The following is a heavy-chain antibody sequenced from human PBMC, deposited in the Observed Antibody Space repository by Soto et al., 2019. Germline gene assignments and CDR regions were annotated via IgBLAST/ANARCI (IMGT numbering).Heavy chain of an antibody. CDR3: VRVARDHYSNHAYNWFDP. CDR2: IIPLFGTP. D-gene: IGHD2-2*01. J-gene: IGHJ5*02. CDR1: GGTFNTYE. Sequence: QVQLVQSGAEVKKPGSSVKVSCKASGGTFNTYEISWVRQAPGQGLEWMGRIIPLFGTPKYAQKFQGRVTITADASTSTVYMELSSLRSDDTAIFYCVRVARDHYSNHAYNWFDPWGQGTLVTVSS. V-gene: IGHV1-69*01.